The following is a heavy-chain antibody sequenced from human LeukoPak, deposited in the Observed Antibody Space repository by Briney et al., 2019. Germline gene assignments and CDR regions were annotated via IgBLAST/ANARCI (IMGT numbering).Heavy chain of an antibody. D-gene: IGHD6-13*01. CDR2: IWYDGSNK. CDR1: GFTFSSYG. V-gene: IGHV3-33*06. J-gene: IGHJ4*02. Sequence: GGSLRLSCAASGFTFSSYGMHWVRQAPGKGLEWVAVIWYDGSNKYYADSVKGRFTISRDNSKNTLYLQMNSLRAEDTAVYYCAKAGIAAAADDYWGQGTLVTVSS. CDR3: AKAGIAAAADDY.